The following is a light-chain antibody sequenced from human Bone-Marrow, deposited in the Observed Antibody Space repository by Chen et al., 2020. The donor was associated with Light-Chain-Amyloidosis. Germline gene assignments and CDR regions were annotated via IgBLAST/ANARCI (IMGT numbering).Light chain of an antibody. Sequence: SYELTQPPPAAVSPGQTARNTGSGDDLPTKYAYGYQQKPGQAPVLVIHRDTERPSGISDRFSGSSSGTTATLTISGVQAEDEADYHCQSADSSGTYEVIFGGGTKLTVL. V-gene: IGLV3-25*03. J-gene: IGLJ2*01. CDR1: DLPTKY. CDR3: QSADSSGTYEVI. CDR2: RDT.